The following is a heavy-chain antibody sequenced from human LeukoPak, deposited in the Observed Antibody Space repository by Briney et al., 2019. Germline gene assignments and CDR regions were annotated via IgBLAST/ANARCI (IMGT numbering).Heavy chain of an antibody. CDR1: GFTFSSYA. J-gene: IGHJ4*02. D-gene: IGHD6-6*01. CDR3: ARVLSSSRIDY. Sequence: GGSLRLSCAAPGFTFSSYAMHWVRQAPGKGLEWVAVISYDGSNKYYADSVKGRFTISRDNSKNTLYLQMNSLRAEDTAVYYCARVLSSSRIDYWGQGTLVTVSS. CDR2: ISYDGSNK. V-gene: IGHV3-30-3*01.